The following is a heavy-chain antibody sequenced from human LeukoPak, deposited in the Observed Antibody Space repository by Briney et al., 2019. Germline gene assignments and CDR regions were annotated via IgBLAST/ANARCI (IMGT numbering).Heavy chain of an antibody. V-gene: IGHV3-53*01. D-gene: IGHD3-10*01. CDR1: GLTVSSNY. CDR2: IYSGGST. CDR3: ARGPSYYGSGSPIEN. J-gene: IGHJ4*02. Sequence: GRSLRLSCAASGLTVSSNYMSWVRQAPGKGLEWVSVIYSGGSTYYADSVKGRFTISRDNSKNTLYLQMNSLRAEDTAVYYCARGPSYYGSGSPIENWGQGTLVTVSS.